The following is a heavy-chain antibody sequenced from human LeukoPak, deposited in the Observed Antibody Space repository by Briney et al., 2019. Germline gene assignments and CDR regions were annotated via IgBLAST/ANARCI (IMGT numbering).Heavy chain of an antibody. Sequence: ASVKVSCKASGYTFTSYDINWVRQATGQGLEWMGWMNPNSGNTGYAQKFQGRVTITRNTSISTAYMELSSLRSEDTAVYYCARGLGTRNIEYYYYYMDVWGKGTTVTVSS. CDR2: MNPNSGNT. D-gene: IGHD2/OR15-2a*01. J-gene: IGHJ6*03. CDR3: ARGLGTRNIEYYYYYMDV. V-gene: IGHV1-8*03. CDR1: GYTFTSYD.